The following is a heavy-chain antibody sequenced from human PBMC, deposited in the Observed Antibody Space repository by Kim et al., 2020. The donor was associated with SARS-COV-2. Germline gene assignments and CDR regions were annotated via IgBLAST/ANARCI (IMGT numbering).Heavy chain of an antibody. J-gene: IGHJ6*01. CDR3: ARAGIVVVVAATSGYYGM. CDR2: INHSGST. Sequence: SETLSLTCAVYGGSFSGYYWSWIRQPPGKGLEWIGEINHSGSTNYNPSLKSRVTISVDTSKNQFSLKLSSVTAADTAVYYCARAGIVVVVAATSGYYGM. D-gene: IGHD2-15*01. CDR1: GGSFSGYY. V-gene: IGHV4-34*01.